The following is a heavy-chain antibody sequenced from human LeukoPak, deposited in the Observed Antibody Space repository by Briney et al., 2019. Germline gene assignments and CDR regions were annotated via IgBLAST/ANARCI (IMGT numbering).Heavy chain of an antibody. V-gene: IGHV3-23*01. Sequence: GGRLDLSCQVSGSTFSSFAWTGFGRHPGGGLLGCYSISSLHLTTYYNDSVKGRFTISRDNSKNTLYLQMNSLRAEDTAVYYCTKDPNGDYVGAFDPWGQGTLVTVSS. CDR1: GSTFSSFA. D-gene: IGHD4-17*01. CDR2: ISSLHLTT. CDR3: TKDPNGDYVGAFDP. J-gene: IGHJ5*02.